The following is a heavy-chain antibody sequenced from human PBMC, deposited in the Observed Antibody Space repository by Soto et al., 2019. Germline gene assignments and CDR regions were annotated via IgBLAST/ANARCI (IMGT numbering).Heavy chain of an antibody. CDR2: ISWNSGSI. D-gene: IGHD6-13*01. Sequence: EVQLVESGGGLVQPGRSLRLSCAASGFTFDDYAMHWVRQAPGKGLEWVSGISWNSGSIGYADSVKGRFTISRDNAKNSLYPQMNSLRAEDTALYYCAKADEAAGLFDYWGQGTLVTVSS. J-gene: IGHJ4*02. V-gene: IGHV3-9*01. CDR1: GFTFDDYA. CDR3: AKADEAAGLFDY.